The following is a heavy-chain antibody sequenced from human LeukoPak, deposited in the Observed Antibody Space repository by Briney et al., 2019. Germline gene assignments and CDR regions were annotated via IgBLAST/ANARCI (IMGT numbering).Heavy chain of an antibody. CDR3: SKERPEEYYASGSYFDY. Sequence: GGSLRLSCAAPGFTFRSFVMHWVRQAPGKGLEWVAAISYEDGSNKYYADSVKGRFTISRDNSKYTVYLEMNRLRVEDTAMYYCSKERPEEYYASGSYFDYWGQGTLVSVCS. V-gene: IGHV3-30*04. J-gene: IGHJ4*02. CDR2: ISYEDGSNK. D-gene: IGHD3-10*01. CDR1: GFTFRSFV.